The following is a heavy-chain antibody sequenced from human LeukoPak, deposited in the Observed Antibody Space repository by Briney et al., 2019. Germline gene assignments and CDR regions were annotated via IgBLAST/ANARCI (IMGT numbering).Heavy chain of an antibody. CDR1: LCTFISYA. J-gene: IGHJ4*02. CDR3: ARGARGYSYGYVDY. D-gene: IGHD5-18*01. CDR2: IIPIFGTA. V-gene: IGHV1-69*06. Sequence: ASVTVSFKSSLCTFISYAISWVRQAPGQGLEWMGRIIPIFGTANYAQKFQGRVTIAADKSTSTAYMELSSLRSEDTAVYYCARGARGYSYGYVDYWGQGTLVTVSS.